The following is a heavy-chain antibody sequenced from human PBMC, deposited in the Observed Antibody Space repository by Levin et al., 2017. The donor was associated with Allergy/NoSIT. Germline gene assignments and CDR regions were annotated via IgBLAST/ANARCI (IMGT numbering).Heavy chain of an antibody. CDR1: GYNFTNYG. V-gene: IGHV1-18*01. D-gene: IGHD3-10*02. J-gene: IGHJ6*03. Sequence: PAASVKVSCKASGYNFTNYGISWVRQAPGQGLEWMGRISAYNGNTNYAQKFQGRVTMTIHTSTNTAYMELRRLTSDDTAVYYCARVGVDVGGVYQKSWGYMDVWGQGTTVTVSS. CDR2: ISAYNGNT. CDR3: ARVGVDVGGVYQKSWGYMDV.